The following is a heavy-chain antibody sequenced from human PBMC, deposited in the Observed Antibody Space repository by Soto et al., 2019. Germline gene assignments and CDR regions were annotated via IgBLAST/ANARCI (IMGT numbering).Heavy chain of an antibody. J-gene: IGHJ5*02. CDR3: ARSGYSYGRNSFDP. D-gene: IGHD5-18*01. CDR1: GFTFSSYS. CDR2: ISSTSSYI. V-gene: IGHV3-21*01. Sequence: EVQLVESGGGLVKPGGSLRLSCAASGFTFSSYSMNWVRQAPGKGLEWVSYISSTSSYIYYADSVKGRFTISRDNAKNSLYLQMNSLRAEDTAVYYCARSGYSYGRNSFDPWGQGTLVTVSS.